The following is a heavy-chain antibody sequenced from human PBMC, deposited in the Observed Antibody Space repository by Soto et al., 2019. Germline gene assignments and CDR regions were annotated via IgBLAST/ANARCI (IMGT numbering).Heavy chain of an antibody. CDR2: VSGSGAGT. D-gene: IGHD3-22*01. CDR1: GFTFTSYS. J-gene: IGHJ4*02. Sequence: GGSLRLSGAASGFTFTSYSMSWVRQAPGKGLEWVSSVSGSGAGTYYADSVKGRFTISRDNSKNTLHLQVEGLRAEDTAEYYFARVNYYYDRSGSNPVNYFDHWGQGTSATVSS. CDR3: ARVNYYYDRSGSNPVNYFDH. V-gene: IGHV3-23*01.